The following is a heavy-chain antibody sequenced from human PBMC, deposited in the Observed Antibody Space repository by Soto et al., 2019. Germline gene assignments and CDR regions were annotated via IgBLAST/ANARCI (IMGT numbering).Heavy chain of an antibody. CDR2: IWSDGNNR. CDR3: VRGDNWNDEASDY. V-gene: IGHV3-33*01. D-gene: IGHD1-1*01. Sequence: GGSLRLSCAASGVMFSNHGMHWVRQAPGKGLEWVAVIWSDGNNRYYADSVKGRFTISGDNSKNTVYLQMNSLRAEDTAVYYCVRGDNWNDEASDYWGQGTLVTVSS. J-gene: IGHJ4*02. CDR1: GVMFSNHG.